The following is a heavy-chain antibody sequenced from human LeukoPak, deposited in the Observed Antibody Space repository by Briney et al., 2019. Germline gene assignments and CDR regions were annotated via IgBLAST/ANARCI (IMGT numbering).Heavy chain of an antibody. V-gene: IGHV4-39*01. Sequence: PSETLSLTCTVSGGSISSSSYYWGWIRQPPGKGLEWIGSIYYSGSTYYNPSLKSRVTMSVDTSKNQFSLKLSSVTAADTAVSYCARADRSYDSSGYYSYWGQGTLVTVSS. J-gene: IGHJ4*02. CDR1: GGSISSSSYY. CDR3: ARADRSYDSSGYYSY. CDR2: IYYSGST. D-gene: IGHD3-22*01.